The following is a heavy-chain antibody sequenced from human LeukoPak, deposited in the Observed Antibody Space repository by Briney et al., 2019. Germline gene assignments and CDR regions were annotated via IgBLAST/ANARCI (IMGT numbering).Heavy chain of an antibody. J-gene: IGHJ4*02. CDR2: IYYSGTT. D-gene: IGHD6-19*01. CDR3: ARVRKSSGWKFDY. Sequence: SETLSLTCTVSGGSISSYYWNWIRQSPGKGLEWIGYIYYSGTTNYNPSLKSRVTISVDTSKNQFSLNLSSMTAADTAVYYCARVRKSSGWKFDYWGQGTLVTVSS. V-gene: IGHV4-59*01. CDR1: GGSISSYY.